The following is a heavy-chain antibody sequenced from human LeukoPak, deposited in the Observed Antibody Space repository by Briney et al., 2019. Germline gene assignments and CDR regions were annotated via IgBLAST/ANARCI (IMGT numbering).Heavy chain of an antibody. CDR2: IRSKVYGGTP. V-gene: IGHV3-49*04. J-gene: IGHJ4*02. CDR1: GFTFGDYA. CDR3: TRDQTPYY. Sequence: GGSLRLSCTASGFTFGDYAMTWVRQAPGKGLEWVGFIRSKVYGGTPEYAASVKGRFTISRDDSQGNAYLQMNSLKTEDTAVYYCTRDQTPYYWGQGTLVTVSS.